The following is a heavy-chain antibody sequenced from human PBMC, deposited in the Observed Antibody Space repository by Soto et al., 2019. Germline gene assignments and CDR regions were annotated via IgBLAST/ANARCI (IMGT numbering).Heavy chain of an antibody. V-gene: IGHV3-23*01. CDR1: GFTFSSYV. D-gene: IGHD3-22*01. CDR3: AKEMGDYYHSSGSWFDP. J-gene: IGHJ5*02. CDR2: ISGSGGNT. Sequence: EVQLLESGGGLVQPGGSLRLSCAASGFTFSSYVMSWVRQAPGKGLEWVSAISGSGGNTYYADSVKGRFTISRDNSKNTLFLQMNSLRAEDTALYFCAKEMGDYYHSSGSWFDPWGQGTLVTVSS.